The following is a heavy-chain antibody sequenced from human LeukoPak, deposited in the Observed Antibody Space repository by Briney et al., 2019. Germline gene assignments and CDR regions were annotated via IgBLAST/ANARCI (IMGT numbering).Heavy chain of an antibody. J-gene: IGHJ4*02. CDR1: GFTFSSYS. CDR3: ARGWSADYFDY. CDR2: ISSSSSYI. V-gene: IGHV3-21*06. D-gene: IGHD2-15*01. Sequence: PGGSLRLSCAASGFTFSSYSINWVRQAPGKGLEWVSSISSSSSYIYYADSVKGRFTTSRDNAKNSLYLQMNSLRAEDTAVYYCARGWSADYFDYWGQGILVTVSS.